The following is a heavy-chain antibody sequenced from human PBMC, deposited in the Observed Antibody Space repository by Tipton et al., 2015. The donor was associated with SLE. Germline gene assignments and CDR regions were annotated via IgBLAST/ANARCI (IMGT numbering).Heavy chain of an antibody. CDR2: IWYDGSKE. Sequence: SLRLSCAASGFTFSSYGMHWVRQAPGKGLEWVAVIWYDGSKEYYADSVKGRFTISRDNPKNAVFLQVNSLRAEDTAVYYCARDRFGSETYFDYWGQGTLVTVSS. V-gene: IGHV3-33*01. CDR1: GFTFSSYG. CDR3: ARDRFGSETYFDY. J-gene: IGHJ4*02. D-gene: IGHD3-10*01.